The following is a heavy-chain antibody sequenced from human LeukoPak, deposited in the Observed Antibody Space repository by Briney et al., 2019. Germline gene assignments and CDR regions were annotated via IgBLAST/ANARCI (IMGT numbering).Heavy chain of an antibody. Sequence: GGSLRLSCAAFGFTFSSYWMSWVRQAPGKGLEWAANITQDGSDKYYVDSVKGRFTISRDNAKNSLYLQMNSLRAEDTAVYYCAKDHGFGESGYWGQGTLVTVSS. CDR1: GFTFSSYW. CDR2: ITQDGSDK. CDR3: AKDHGFGESGY. D-gene: IGHD3-10*01. J-gene: IGHJ4*02. V-gene: IGHV3-7*05.